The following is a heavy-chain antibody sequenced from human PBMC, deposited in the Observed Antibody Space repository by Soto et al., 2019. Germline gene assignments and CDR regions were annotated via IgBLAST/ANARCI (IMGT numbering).Heavy chain of an antibody. D-gene: IGHD2-15*01. Sequence: GASVKVSCKASGYTFTSYGISWVRQAPGQGLEWMGWISAYNGNTNYAQKLQGRVTMTTDTSTSTAYMELRSLRSDDTAVYYCARAPLGYCSGGSCYSEYFQHWGQGTLVTVSS. J-gene: IGHJ1*01. CDR1: GYTFTSYG. CDR2: ISAYNGNT. V-gene: IGHV1-18*01. CDR3: ARAPLGYCSGGSCYSEYFQH.